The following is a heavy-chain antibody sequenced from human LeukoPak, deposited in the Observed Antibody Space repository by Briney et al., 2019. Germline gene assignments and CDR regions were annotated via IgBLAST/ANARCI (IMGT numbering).Heavy chain of an antibody. CDR2: INPNSGGT. Sequence: ASVKVSCKASGYTFTGYYMHWVRQAPGQGLEWMGWINPNSGGTNYAQKFRGRVTMTGDTSISTAYMELSRLRSDDTAVYYCARGSSSAPYKGIDPWGQGTLVIVSS. V-gene: IGHV1-2*02. J-gene: IGHJ5*02. CDR3: ARGSSSAPYKGIDP. D-gene: IGHD2-2*01. CDR1: GYTFTGYY.